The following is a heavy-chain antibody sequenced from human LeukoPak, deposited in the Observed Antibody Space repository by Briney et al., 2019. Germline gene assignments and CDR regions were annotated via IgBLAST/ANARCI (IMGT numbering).Heavy chain of an antibody. CDR3: ARSAYYDRSGYYHDY. Sequence: GGSLGLSCAASGFTFSRYWIHWVRQAPGKGLVWVSRINTDGSSTTYADSVKGRFTISRDNAKNTLYLQMNSLKAEDTAVYYCARSAYYDRSGYYHDYWGQGTLVTVSS. J-gene: IGHJ4*01. D-gene: IGHD3-22*01. CDR1: GFTFSRYW. CDR2: INTDGSST. V-gene: IGHV3-74*01.